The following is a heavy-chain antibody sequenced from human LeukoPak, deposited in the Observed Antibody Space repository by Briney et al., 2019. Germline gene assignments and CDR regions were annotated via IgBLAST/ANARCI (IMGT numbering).Heavy chain of an antibody. CDR2: IIPMFGSA. J-gene: IGHJ4*02. CDR1: GSTFSNYG. V-gene: IGHV1-69*05. CDR3: VRERRYDSSGYYFESDY. D-gene: IGHD3-22*01. Sequence: XXSCKASGSTFSNYGFSWVRQAPGQGLEWMGRIIPMFGSANYAQKFQGRVTITTDKSTATTNMELSSLRSEDTAVYYCVRERRYDSSGYYFESDYWGQGTLVTVSS.